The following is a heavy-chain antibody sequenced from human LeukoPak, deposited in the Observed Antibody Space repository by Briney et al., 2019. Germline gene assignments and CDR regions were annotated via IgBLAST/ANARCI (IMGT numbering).Heavy chain of an antibody. J-gene: IGHJ4*02. CDR3: ARSRQLEPYYYVSSGYPPFDH. Sequence: GASVKVSCKASGDTFTSYGISWVRQAPGQGLEWMGWISAYDGYTNYAQKLQGRVTMTTDTSTRTAYMELRSLRSDDTAVYYCARSRQLEPYYYVSSGYPPFDHWGQGTLVTVSS. CDR1: GDTFTSYG. CDR2: ISAYDGYT. D-gene: IGHD3-22*01. V-gene: IGHV1-18*01.